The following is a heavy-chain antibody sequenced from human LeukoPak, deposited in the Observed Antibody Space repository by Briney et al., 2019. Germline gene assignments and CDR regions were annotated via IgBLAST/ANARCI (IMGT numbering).Heavy chain of an antibody. Sequence: SETLSLTCSVSGGSISDSYWTWIRQPPGKGLEWTGYISFSGNIKYNPSLQTRITISIDTAKSQFSLRLRSVTAADTAMYYCARVAAYNWSFDLWGRGTLVTVSS. CDR1: GGSISDSY. V-gene: IGHV4-59*08. CDR2: ISFSGNI. CDR3: ARVAAYNWSFDL. D-gene: IGHD5-24*01. J-gene: IGHJ2*01.